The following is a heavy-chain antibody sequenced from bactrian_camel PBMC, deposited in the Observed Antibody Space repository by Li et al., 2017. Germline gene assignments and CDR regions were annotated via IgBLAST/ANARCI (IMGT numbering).Heavy chain of an antibody. CDR1: GYAVRHDC. CDR2: IDNDGTT. D-gene: IGHD5*01. J-gene: IGHJ4*01. V-gene: IGHV3S53*01. Sequence: HVQLVESGGGSVQAGGSLRLSCAASGYAVRHDCMGWFRQTPGKEREGVAAIDNDGTTSYAESVKGRFTITKDNAKNTLYLEMNNLRPRDTAIYYCAAGGSVGDNSYRWFWARHYDHWGQGTQVTVS. CDR3: AAGGSVGDNSYRWFWARHYDH.